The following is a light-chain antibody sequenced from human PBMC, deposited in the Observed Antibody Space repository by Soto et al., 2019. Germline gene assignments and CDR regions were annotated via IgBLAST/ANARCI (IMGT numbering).Light chain of an antibody. CDR2: EGS. J-gene: IGLJ1*01. Sequence: QSALTQPAPVSGSPGQSITISCTVTSSDVGSYDLVYWYQQHPGKAYSIIIYEGSKLPSGVSNRFSGSKSGNTSSLTFSALQAEDEADYYCCSYAGSGTYVFGTGTKVTVL. V-gene: IGLV2-23*01. CDR1: SSDVGSYDL. CDR3: CSYAGSGTYV.